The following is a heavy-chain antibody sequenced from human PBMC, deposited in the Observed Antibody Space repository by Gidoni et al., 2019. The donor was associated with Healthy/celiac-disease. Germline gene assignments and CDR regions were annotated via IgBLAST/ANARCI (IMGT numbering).Heavy chain of an antibody. CDR2: CSWTGGTP. V-gene: IGHV3-43*01. CDR1: GFSFDDAT. CDR3: ARDDGGLDT. J-gene: IGHJ3*01. Sequence: EVQLVDTGGGVVPPGASLILSCQVSGFSFDDATVHCFRQRPGKGPEWVALCSWTGGTPHYAESVEGRFTVSRDVSKKSLYLQMNNVRADDTALYFCARDDGGLDTWGQGTKVTVSS. D-gene: IGHD2-15*01.